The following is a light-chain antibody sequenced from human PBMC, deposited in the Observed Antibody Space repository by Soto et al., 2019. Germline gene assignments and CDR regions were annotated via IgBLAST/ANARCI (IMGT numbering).Light chain of an antibody. J-gene: IGLJ2*01. Sequence: QSVLTQPASVSGFPGQSITISCTGTSSDVGGYNYVSWYQQHPGKAPKLTIYDVSNRPSGVSNRFSGSKSGNTASLTISGLQAEDEADYYCSSYTSSSTVLFGGGTKLTVL. CDR1: SSDVGGYNY. CDR2: DVS. V-gene: IGLV2-14*01. CDR3: SSYTSSSTVL.